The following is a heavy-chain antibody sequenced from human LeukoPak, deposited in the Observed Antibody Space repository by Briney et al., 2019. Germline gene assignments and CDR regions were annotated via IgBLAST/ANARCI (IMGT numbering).Heavy chain of an antibody. CDR2: IYHSGST. CDR3: AREVRSTPSDWFDS. Sequence: SETPSLTCTVSPGSVSSGSYYWSWIRQPPGKGLEWIGCIYHSGSTKYNPSLKSRVIISIDTSTDQFSLKLNSVTAADTAVYYCAREVRSTPSDWFDSWGQGTLVTVSS. D-gene: IGHD2-2*01. J-gene: IGHJ5*01. V-gene: IGHV4-61*01. CDR1: PGSVSSGSYY.